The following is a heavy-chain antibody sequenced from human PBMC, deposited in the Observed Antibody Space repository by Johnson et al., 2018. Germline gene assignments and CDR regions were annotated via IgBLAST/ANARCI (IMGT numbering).Heavy chain of an antibody. V-gene: IGHV3-30*18. CDR2: ISYDGSNK. D-gene: IGHD2-2*01. CDR1: GFTFSSYG. J-gene: IGHJ6*03. Sequence: QVQLVQSGGGVVQPGRSLRLSCAASGFTFSSYGMHWVRQAPGKGLAWVAVISYDGSNKYYADSVKGRFTISRDNSKNTLYLQMNSLRAEDTAVYYCANLYCSSTSCYNDYYYYYMDVWGKGTTVTVSS. CDR3: ANLYCSSTSCYNDYYYYYMDV.